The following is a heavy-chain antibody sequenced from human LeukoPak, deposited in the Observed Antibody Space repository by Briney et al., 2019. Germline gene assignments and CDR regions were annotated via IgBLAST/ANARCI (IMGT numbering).Heavy chain of an antibody. CDR1: GYSFTNYW. Sequence: GESLKISCKASGYSFTNYWIGWVRQLPGKGLKWMGIVDCRDSDDRYSQSFHGQVTISVDKSISTAYLQWSSLKTSDSAMYYCARLKRPKIDYWGQGTLVTVSS. V-gene: IGHV5-51*01. CDR3: ARLKRPKIDY. CDR2: VDCRDSDD. J-gene: IGHJ4*02.